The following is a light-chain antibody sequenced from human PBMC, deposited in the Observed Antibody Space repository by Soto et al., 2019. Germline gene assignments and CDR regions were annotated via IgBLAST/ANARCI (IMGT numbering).Light chain of an antibody. CDR3: QQYLTTPPT. V-gene: IGKV4-1*01. CDR1: QSVLYSSNNKNY. Sequence: DIVMTQSPDSLAVSLGERATINCKSSQSVLYSSNNKNYLAWYQQKPGQPPKLLIYWASTRESGVPDRFSGSGSGTDFTLTISSLQAEDVAVYYCQQYLTTPPTFGQGTKLGIK. J-gene: IGKJ2*01. CDR2: WAS.